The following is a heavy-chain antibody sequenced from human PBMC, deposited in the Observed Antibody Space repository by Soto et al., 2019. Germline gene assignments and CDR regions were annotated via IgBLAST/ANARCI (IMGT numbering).Heavy chain of an antibody. Sequence: QVQLQQWGAGLLKPSETPSLTCAVYGGSFSGYYWSWIRQPPGKGLEWIGEINHSGSTNYNPSLKSRVTISVDTSKNQFSLKLSSVTAADTAVYYCARRRHPLGHGSGSYGYWGQGTLVTVSS. CDR1: GGSFSGYY. CDR3: ARRRHPLGHGSGSYGY. J-gene: IGHJ4*02. CDR2: INHSGST. D-gene: IGHD3-10*01. V-gene: IGHV4-34*01.